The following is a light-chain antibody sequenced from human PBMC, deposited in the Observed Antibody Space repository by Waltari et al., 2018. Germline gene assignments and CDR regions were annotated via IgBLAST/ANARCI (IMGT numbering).Light chain of an antibody. CDR2: QDT. CDR1: KLGDKY. J-gene: IGLJ2*01. CDR3: QAWDNSTHVV. Sequence: SYELTQPPSLSVSPGQTASIPCSGDKLGDKYASWYQQKPGQSPVLVIYQDTKRPSGIPERFSGSNSGNTATLTISGTPAMDEADYYCQAWDNSTHVVFGGGTRLTVL. V-gene: IGLV3-1*01.